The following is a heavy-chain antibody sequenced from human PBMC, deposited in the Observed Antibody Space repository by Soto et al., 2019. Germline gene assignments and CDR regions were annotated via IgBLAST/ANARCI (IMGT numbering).Heavy chain of an antibody. D-gene: IGHD3-16*01. CDR2: IWHDGGNK. CDR3: ARDGDVNTGFGKDY. J-gene: IGHJ4*02. CDR1: GFTFSSYG. Sequence: QVQLVESGGGVVQPGRSLRLSCAASGFTFSSYGRHWVRQAPGKGLEWVAFIWHDGGNKFYAESVKGRFTISRDNSKNPLYLQMTSLSAEDTAMYYCARDGDVNTGFGKDYWGQGTLVTVSS. V-gene: IGHV3-33*01.